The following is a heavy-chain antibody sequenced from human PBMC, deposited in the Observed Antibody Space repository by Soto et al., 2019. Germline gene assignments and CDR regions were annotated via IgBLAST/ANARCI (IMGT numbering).Heavy chain of an antibody. CDR2: IYPGDSDT. Sequence: PGESLKISFKASGYSFISSWICWGRQMRGKGLECMGIIYPGDSDTRYTPSFQGQVTISVDKSISTAYLQWSSLKASDTAMYYCAKTGVADAFDIWGQGTMVTVSS. CDR3: AKTGVADAFDI. CDR1: GYSFISSW. D-gene: IGHD3-3*01. J-gene: IGHJ3*02. V-gene: IGHV5-51*01.